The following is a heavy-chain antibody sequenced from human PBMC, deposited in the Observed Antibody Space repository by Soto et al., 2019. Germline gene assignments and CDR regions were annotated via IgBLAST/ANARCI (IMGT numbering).Heavy chain of an antibody. V-gene: IGHV3-48*03. CDR3: SLVPILDQ. J-gene: IGHJ4*02. CDR1: GFTFSSYE. Sequence: GGSLRLSCAASGFTFSSYEMNWVRQAPGKGLEWVSYISSSGSTIYHADSVKGRFIISRDNAKNSLYLQMSSLRAEDTAVYYCSLVPILDQWGPGTMLTVYS. CDR2: ISSSGSTI. D-gene: IGHD2-8*02.